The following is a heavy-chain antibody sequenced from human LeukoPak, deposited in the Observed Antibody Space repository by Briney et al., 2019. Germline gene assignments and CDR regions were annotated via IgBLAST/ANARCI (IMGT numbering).Heavy chain of an antibody. Sequence: SQTLSLTCTVSGGSISSGSYYWSWIRQPAGKGLEWIGRIYTSGSTNYNPSLKSRATISVDTSKDQFSLKLSSVTAADTAVYYCARVGYCSSTSCYLPKYYYYMDVWGKGTTVTVSS. CDR1: GGSISSGSYY. J-gene: IGHJ6*03. D-gene: IGHD2-2*01. CDR3: ARVGYCSSTSCYLPKYYYYMDV. CDR2: IYTSGST. V-gene: IGHV4-61*02.